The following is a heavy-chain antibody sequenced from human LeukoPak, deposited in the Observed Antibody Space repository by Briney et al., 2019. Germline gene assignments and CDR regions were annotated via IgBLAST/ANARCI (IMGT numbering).Heavy chain of an antibody. Sequence: GASVEVSCKASGYTFTSYDINWVRQATGQGLEWMGWMNPNSGNTGYAQKFQGRVTMTRNTSISTAYMELSSLRSEDTAVYYCARPQEVSYYDSSGYYSYWGQGTLVTVSS. CDR2: MNPNSGNT. CDR1: GYTFTSYD. J-gene: IGHJ4*02. CDR3: ARPQEVSYYDSSGYYSY. D-gene: IGHD3-22*01. V-gene: IGHV1-8*01.